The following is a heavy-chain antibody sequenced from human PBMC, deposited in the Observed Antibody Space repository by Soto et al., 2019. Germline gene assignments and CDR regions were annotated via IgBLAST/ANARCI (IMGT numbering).Heavy chain of an antibody. V-gene: IGHV3-30*18. D-gene: IGHD2-8*01. Sequence: QVRLVQSGGGVVQPGESLTLSCTGSGFTFGNYGFHWIRQAPGKGLEWIGVVSYDGEHKFYADSVRGKFTISRDNSKKTVSLQMNSLTRVDTAVYYCAKAGATGYCADGVCSNNMESWGQGALVTVAS. J-gene: IGHJ4*02. CDR3: AKAGATGYCADGVCSNNMES. CDR2: VSYDGEHK. CDR1: GFTFGNYG.